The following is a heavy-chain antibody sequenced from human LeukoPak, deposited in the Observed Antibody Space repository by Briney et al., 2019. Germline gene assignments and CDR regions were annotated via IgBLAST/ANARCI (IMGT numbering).Heavy chain of an antibody. D-gene: IGHD5-18*01. CDR3: AKDTAMVGNYFDY. CDR1: GFTFSSYA. J-gene: IGHJ4*02. V-gene: IGHV3-30*04. CDR2: ISYDGSNK. Sequence: GGSLRLSCAASGFTFSSYAMHWVRQAPGKGLEWVAVISYDGSNKYYADSVKGRFTISRDNSKNTLYLQMNSLRAEDTAVYYCAKDTAMVGNYFDYWGQGTLVTASS.